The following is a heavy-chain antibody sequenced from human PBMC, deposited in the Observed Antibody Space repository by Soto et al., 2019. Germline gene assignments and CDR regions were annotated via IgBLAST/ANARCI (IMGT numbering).Heavy chain of an antibody. CDR1: GFTFSSYW. J-gene: IGHJ5*02. Sequence: PGGSLRLSCAASGFTFSSYWMHWVRQAPGKGLVWVSRINSDGSSTSYADSVKGRFTISRDNAKNTLYLQMNSLRAEDTAVYYCARHNRYSSTWFEGWFDPWGQGTLVTVSS. CDR3: ARHNRYSSTWFEGWFDP. D-gene: IGHD6-13*01. V-gene: IGHV3-74*01. CDR2: INSDGSST.